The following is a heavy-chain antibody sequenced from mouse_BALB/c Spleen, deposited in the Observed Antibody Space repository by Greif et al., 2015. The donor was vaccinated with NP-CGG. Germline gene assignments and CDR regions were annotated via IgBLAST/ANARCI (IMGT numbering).Heavy chain of an antibody. CDR2: ILPGSGST. V-gene: IGHV1-9*01. CDR1: GYTFSSYW. J-gene: IGHJ4*01. D-gene: IGHD2-1*01. CDR3: ARWGNYEAMDY. Sequence: VQLQESGAELMKPGASVKISCKATGYTFSSYWIEWVKQRPGHGLEWIGEILPGSGSTNYNEKFKGKATFTADTSSNTAYMQLSSLTSEDSAVYYGARWGNYEAMDYWGQGTSVTVAS.